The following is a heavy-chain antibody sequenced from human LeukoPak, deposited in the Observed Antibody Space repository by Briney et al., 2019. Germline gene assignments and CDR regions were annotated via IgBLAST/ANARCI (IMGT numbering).Heavy chain of an antibody. Sequence: GGSLRLSCAASGFTFSSYAMSWVRQAPGKGLEWVSAISGSGGSTYYADSVKGRFTISRDNSKNTLYLQMNSLRAEDTAVYYCGKVSSDDYVWGSYIDYWGQGTLVTVSS. J-gene: IGHJ4*02. CDR1: GFTFSSYA. D-gene: IGHD3-16*01. CDR2: ISGSGGST. V-gene: IGHV3-23*01. CDR3: GKVSSDDYVWGSYIDY.